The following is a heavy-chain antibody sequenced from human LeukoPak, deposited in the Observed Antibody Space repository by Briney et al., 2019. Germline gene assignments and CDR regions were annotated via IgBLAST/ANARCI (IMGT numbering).Heavy chain of an antibody. CDR3: ASGGYSYGFDY. J-gene: IGHJ4*02. Sequence: PSETLSLTCTVSGASISSYYWSWIRQPPGKGLEWIASRHYRGTTNYNPSLESRVTISVDTSRKQFSLKLSSVTAADTAMYYCASGGYSYGFDYWGQGTLVTVSS. D-gene: IGHD5-18*01. CDR1: GASISSYY. CDR2: RHYRGTT. V-gene: IGHV4-59*01.